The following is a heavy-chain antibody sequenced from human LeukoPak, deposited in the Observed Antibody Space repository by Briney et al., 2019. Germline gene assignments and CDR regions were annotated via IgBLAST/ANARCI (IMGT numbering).Heavy chain of an antibody. CDR3: TRGHYYGMDV. V-gene: IGHV3-21*01. CDR2: IISSSTYI. J-gene: IGHJ6*04. CDR1: KFTFKSYN. Sequence: GGSLRLSCAASKFTFKSYNMNWVRQAPGKGLEWVSSIISSSTYIYYADSVKGRFTISRDNAKNSLYLQMNSLRAEDTAVYYCTRGHYYGMDVWGKGTTVTVST.